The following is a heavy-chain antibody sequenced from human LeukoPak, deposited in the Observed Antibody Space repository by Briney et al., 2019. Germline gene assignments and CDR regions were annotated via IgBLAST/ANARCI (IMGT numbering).Heavy chain of an antibody. CDR3: ARHAILVVPAANEGGYYYYYMDV. Sequence: GESLKISCKGSGYSFTSYWIGWVRQMPGKGLEWMGIIYPVDSDTSYSPSFQGQATISADKSISTAYLQWSSLKASDTAMNYCARHAILVVPAANEGGYYYYYMDVWGKGTTVTVSS. CDR2: IYPVDSDT. J-gene: IGHJ6*03. CDR1: GYSFTSYW. V-gene: IGHV5-51*01. D-gene: IGHD2-2*01.